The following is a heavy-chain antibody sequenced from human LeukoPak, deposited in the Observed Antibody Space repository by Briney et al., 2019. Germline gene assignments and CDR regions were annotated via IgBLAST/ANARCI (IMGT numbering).Heavy chain of an antibody. D-gene: IGHD6-6*01. V-gene: IGHV4-59*08. Sequence: SETLALTCSVSGGSISSLYWSCIRQPPGKGLEWMGYIYYTGSTNYNPSLKSRVTMFVDMSKNQFSLRLSSVTAADTAVYYWASHRAYSSSSRFDYWGQGTLVTVSS. CDR3: ASHRAYSSSSRFDY. J-gene: IGHJ4*02. CDR1: GGSISSLY. CDR2: IYYTGST.